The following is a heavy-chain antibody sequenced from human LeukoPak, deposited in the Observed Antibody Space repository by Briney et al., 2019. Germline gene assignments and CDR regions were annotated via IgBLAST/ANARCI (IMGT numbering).Heavy chain of an antibody. J-gene: IGHJ5*02. D-gene: IGHD6-13*01. Sequence: GGSLRLSCAASGFTFSSYAMSWVRQAPGKGLEWVSAISGSGGSTYYADSVKGRFTISRDNSKNTLYLQMNSLRAEDTAVYYCAKDSPSIATKGPNWFDPRGQGTLVTVSS. CDR2: ISGSGGST. CDR3: AKDSPSIATKGPNWFDP. CDR1: GFTFSSYA. V-gene: IGHV3-23*01.